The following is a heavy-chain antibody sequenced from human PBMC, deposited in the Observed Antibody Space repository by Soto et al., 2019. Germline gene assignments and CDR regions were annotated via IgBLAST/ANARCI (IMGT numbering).Heavy chain of an antibody. D-gene: IGHD1-20*01. CDR1: GGSVSSGSYY. CDR3: APITGTTDY. J-gene: IGHJ4*02. V-gene: IGHV4-61*01. CDR2: IYYGGST. Sequence: QVQLQESGPGLVKPSDTLSLTCTVSGGSVSSGSYYWSWIRQPPGQGLEWIGYIYYGGSTNYNPSLKSRVTISVDTSKNQYSLKLSSVTAADTAVYYCAPITGTTDYWGQGTLVAVSS.